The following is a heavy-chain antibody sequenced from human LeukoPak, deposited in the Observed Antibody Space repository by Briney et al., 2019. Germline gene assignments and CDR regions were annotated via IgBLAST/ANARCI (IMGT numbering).Heavy chain of an antibody. CDR3: GRDRRGTCYYDSSGYYSDY. V-gene: IGHV4-39*07. D-gene: IGHD3-22*01. CDR1: GGSISRGTYY. Sequence: PSETLSLTCAVSGGSISRGTYYWGWIRQPPGKGLQWIGSISYSGNTYSNPSLAGRVTMSVDTSKNQFSLKLSSVTAADTAVYYCGRDRRGTCYYDSSGYYSDYWGQGPWSPSPQ. J-gene: IGHJ4*02. CDR2: ISYSGNT.